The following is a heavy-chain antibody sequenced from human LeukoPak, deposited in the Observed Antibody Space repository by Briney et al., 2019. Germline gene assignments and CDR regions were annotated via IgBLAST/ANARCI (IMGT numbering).Heavy chain of an antibody. CDR1: GRSVSVDY. V-gene: IGHV4-4*07. D-gene: IGHD2-15*01. CDR3: ARDLEDFDSPANDY. Sequence: PSESLSLTCTVAGRSVSVDYRAWIRQPAGKGLEWIGHIYAPGSSNYSPSSKSRVTMSIDMYNNQFSLRVNSVTAADTAMYYCARDLEDFDSPANDYWGQGTHVIVSP. J-gene: IGHJ4*02. CDR2: IYAPGSS.